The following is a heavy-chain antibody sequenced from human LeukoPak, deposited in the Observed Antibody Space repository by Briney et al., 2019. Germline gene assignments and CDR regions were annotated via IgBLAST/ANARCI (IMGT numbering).Heavy chain of an antibody. J-gene: IGHJ3*02. V-gene: IGHV1-69*02. CDR1: GGTFSSYT. Sequence: SVKVSCKASGGTFSSYTISWVRQAPGQGLEWMGRIIPILGIANYAQKFQGSVTITADKSTSTAYMELSSLRSEDTAVYYCARAGPNVVVHLLGTTPLSAAFDIWGQGTMVTVSS. D-gene: IGHD2-15*01. CDR3: ARAGPNVVVHLLGTTPLSAAFDI. CDR2: IIPILGIA.